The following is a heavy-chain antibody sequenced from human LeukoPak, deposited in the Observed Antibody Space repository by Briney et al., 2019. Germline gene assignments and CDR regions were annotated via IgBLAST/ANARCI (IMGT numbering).Heavy chain of an antibody. V-gene: IGHV3-30*02. D-gene: IGHD3-22*01. CDR1: AFTFSSYG. Sequence: PGGSLRLSCAASAFTFSSYGMHWVRQAPGKGLEWVAFNRYDGSNKYYADSVKGRFTISRDNSKNTLYLQMNSLRAEDTAVYYCAKDDYYDSSGLTGDDAFDIWGQGTMVTVSS. CDR2: NRYDGSNK. CDR3: AKDDYYDSSGLTGDDAFDI. J-gene: IGHJ3*02.